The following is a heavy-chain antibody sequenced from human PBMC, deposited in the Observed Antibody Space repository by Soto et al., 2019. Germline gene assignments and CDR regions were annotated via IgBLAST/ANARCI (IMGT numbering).Heavy chain of an antibody. CDR3: AKGRGGKTVANFGMDV. CDR2: ISPFGGAT. Sequence: QVRLVQSGAEVRKTGASVKVSCTASGASVMNDYLHWVRQAPGQGFEWLGLISPFGGATAYAQGFKGRVTVTMERSGTTLYLELRSLSSDDTAVYYCAKGRGGKTVANFGMDVWGQGVRVTVSS. J-gene: IGHJ6*02. D-gene: IGHD3-16*01. V-gene: IGHV1-46*01. CDR1: GASVMNDY.